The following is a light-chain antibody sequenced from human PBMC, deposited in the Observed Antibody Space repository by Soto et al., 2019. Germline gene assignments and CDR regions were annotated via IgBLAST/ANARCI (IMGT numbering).Light chain of an antibody. V-gene: IGKV3-15*01. CDR1: QSVSGK. Sequence: EIVLTQSPTTLSLSPGERATLSCRASQSVSGKLAWYQQKPGQAPRLLIYDASTRATGIPARFSGSGSGTEFTLTISSLQSEDFAVYYCQQSNNWPWTFGQGTKVE. J-gene: IGKJ1*01. CDR3: QQSNNWPWT. CDR2: DAS.